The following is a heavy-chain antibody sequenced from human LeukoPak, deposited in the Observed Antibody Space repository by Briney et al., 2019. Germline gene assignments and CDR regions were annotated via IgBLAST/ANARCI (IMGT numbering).Heavy chain of an antibody. CDR1: SGSFSGYY. CDR3: ARGLSHQEPFNFDY. V-gene: IGHV4-34*01. CDR2: INHSGST. J-gene: IGHJ4*02. Sequence: SETLSLTCAVYSGSFSGYYWSWIRRPPGKGLEWIGEINHSGSTNYNPSLKSRVTISVDTSKNQFSLKLSSVTAADTAVYYCARGLSHQEPFNFDYWGQGTLVTVSS.